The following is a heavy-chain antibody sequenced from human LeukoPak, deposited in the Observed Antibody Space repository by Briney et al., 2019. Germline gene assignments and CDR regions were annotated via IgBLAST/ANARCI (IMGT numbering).Heavy chain of an antibody. D-gene: IGHD3-16*01. CDR2: MSYDGSNK. J-gene: IGHJ5*02. Sequence: GRSLRLSCAASGFTFSSYAMHWVRQAPGKGLEWVAVMSYDGSNKYYADSVKGRFTISRDNSKNTLYLQMNSLRAEDTAVYYCARRVGGGTFDPWGQGTLVTVSS. CDR3: ARRVGGGTFDP. V-gene: IGHV3-30-3*01. CDR1: GFTFSSYA.